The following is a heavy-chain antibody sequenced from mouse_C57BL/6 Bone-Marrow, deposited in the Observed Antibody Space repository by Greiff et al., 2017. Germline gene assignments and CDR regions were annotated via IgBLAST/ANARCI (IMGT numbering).Heavy chain of an antibody. D-gene: IGHD2-3*01. V-gene: IGHV1-69*01. J-gene: IGHJ4*01. CDR1: GYTFTSYW. CDR2: LDPSDSYP. Sequence: VQLQQPGAELVMPGASVKLSCKASGYTFTSYWMHWVKQRPGPGLEWIGELDPSDSYPNYNQKFKGKSTLTVDKSSSTAYMQLISLTSEDYAVYYCARNYDGSMDYWGQGTSVTVSS. CDR3: ARNYDGSMDY.